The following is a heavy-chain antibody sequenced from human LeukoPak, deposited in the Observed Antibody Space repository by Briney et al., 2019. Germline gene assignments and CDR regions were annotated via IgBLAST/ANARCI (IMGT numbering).Heavy chain of an antibody. CDR3: ASRAPGIDY. V-gene: IGHV1-8*01. CDR1: GYTFTSYD. Sequence: ASVKVSCKASGYTFTSYDINWVRQAPGQGLEWMGWLNPNSGNTGYAQKFQGRVTMTRNTSISTAYMELSSLISEDTAMYYCASRAPGIDYWGQGTLVTVSS. CDR2: LNPNSGNT. D-gene: IGHD6-13*01. J-gene: IGHJ4*02.